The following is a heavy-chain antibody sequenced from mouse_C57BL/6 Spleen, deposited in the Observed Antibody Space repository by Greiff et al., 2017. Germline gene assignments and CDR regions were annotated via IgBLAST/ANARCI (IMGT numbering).Heavy chain of an antibody. CDR3: ARDTTVVASEAMDY. J-gene: IGHJ4*01. CDR2: IYPRSGYT. D-gene: IGHD1-1*01. CDR1: GYTFTSYG. V-gene: IGHV1-81*01. Sequence: VQLQESGAELARPGASVKLSCKASGYTFTSYGISWVKQRTGQGLEWIGEIYPRSGYTYYNEKFKGKATLTADKSSSTAYMELRSLTSEDSAVYFCARDTTVVASEAMDYWGQGTSVTVSS.